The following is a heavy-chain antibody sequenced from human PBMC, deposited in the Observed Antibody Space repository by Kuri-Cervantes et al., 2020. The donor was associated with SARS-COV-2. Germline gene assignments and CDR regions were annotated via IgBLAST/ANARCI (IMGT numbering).Heavy chain of an antibody. D-gene: IGHD3-16*01. CDR3: ARGRYVNAFDI. CDR1: RFMFSCDR. V-gene: IGHV3-30*03. CDR2: ISYDGSNK. J-gene: IGHJ3*02. Sequence: GESLKISCAAPRFMFSCDRMNWVRQAPGKGLEWVAVISYDGSNKYYADSVKGRFTISRDNSKNTLYLQMNSLRAEDTAVYYCARGRYVNAFDIWGQGTMVTVSS.